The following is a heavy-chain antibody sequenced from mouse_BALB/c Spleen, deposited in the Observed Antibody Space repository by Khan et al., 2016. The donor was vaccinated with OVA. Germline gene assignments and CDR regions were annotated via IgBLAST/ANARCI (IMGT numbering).Heavy chain of an antibody. CDR1: GYTFTSYW. CDR3: ARDRIDY. CDR2: INPTSGYT. Sequence: QMQLEESGAELAKPGASVKMSCTASGYTFTSYWMHWIKQRPGQGLEWIGYINPTSGYTNYHQKFKDKATLTADKSSSTAYMQLSSLTSDDSAVYYCARDRIDYWGQGTALTVSS. V-gene: IGHV1-7*01. J-gene: IGHJ2*01.